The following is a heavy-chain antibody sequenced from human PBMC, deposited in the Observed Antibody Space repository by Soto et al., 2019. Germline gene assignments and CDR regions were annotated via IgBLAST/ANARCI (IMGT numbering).Heavy chain of an antibody. D-gene: IGHD5-18*01. CDR1: GFSVSSNGAR. CDR2: IYWDDDK. V-gene: IGHV2-5*02. Sequence: AGPTLVNPTQTLTLTCSLSGFSVSSNGARVGWIRQPPGKALEWLALIYWDDDKKYNPSLKSRLTITKDTSENQVVLTLTDVDPADTATYYCVHGTLGSYGHVYFDYWGQGRLVTVS. J-gene: IGHJ4*02. CDR3: VHGTLGSYGHVYFDY.